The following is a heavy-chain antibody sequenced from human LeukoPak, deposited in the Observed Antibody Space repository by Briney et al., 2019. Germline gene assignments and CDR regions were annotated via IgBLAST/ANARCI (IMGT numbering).Heavy chain of an antibody. J-gene: IGHJ6*02. Sequence: SETLSLTCAVYGGSFSGYYWSWIRQPPGKGLEWIGEINHSGSTNYNPSFKSRVTISVDTSKNQFSLKLSSVTAADTAVYYCAVAGPYYYYGMDVWGQGTTVTVSS. CDR2: INHSGST. CDR3: AVAGPYYYYGMDV. D-gene: IGHD6-19*01. CDR1: GGSFSGYY. V-gene: IGHV4-34*01.